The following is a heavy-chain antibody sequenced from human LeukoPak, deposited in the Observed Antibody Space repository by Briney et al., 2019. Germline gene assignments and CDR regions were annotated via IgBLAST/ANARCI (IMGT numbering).Heavy chain of an antibody. CDR3: ARHHGSNYPFDY. Sequence: PSETLSLTCTVSGGSITTYYWSWIRQPPGKGLEWIGYIYHSGSTNYNPSLKSRVTTSVDASKNQISLKLSSVTAADTAVYYCARHHGSNYPFDYWGRGTLVTVSS. J-gene: IGHJ4*02. CDR2: IYHSGST. D-gene: IGHD3-10*01. CDR1: GGSITTYY. V-gene: IGHV4-59*08.